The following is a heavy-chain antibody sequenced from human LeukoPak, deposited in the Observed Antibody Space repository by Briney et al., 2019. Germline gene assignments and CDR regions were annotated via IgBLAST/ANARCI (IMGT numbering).Heavy chain of an antibody. CDR1: GGSFSGYY. D-gene: IGHD6-13*01. Sequence: PSETLSLTCAVYGGSFSGYYWNWIRQSPGKGLEWIGNIFYSGSPNYKSSLKSRVTTSFDTSKNQFSLKLSSVTAADTAVYYCARVGHIVAAGTYDYWGQGTLVTVSS. V-gene: IGHV4-34*12. CDR3: ARVGHIVAAGTYDY. J-gene: IGHJ4*02. CDR2: IFYSGSP.